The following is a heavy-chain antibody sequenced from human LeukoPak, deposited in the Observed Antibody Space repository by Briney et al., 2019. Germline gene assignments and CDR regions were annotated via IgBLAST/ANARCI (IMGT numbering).Heavy chain of an antibody. D-gene: IGHD3-3*01. Sequence: PSETLSLTCTVSGYSISSGYYWGWIRQPPGKGLEWIGSIYHSGSTYYNPSLKSRVTISVDTSKNQFSLKLSSVTAADTAVYYCARGYYDFWSGCQPGVRFDPWGQGTLVTVSS. CDR3: ARGYYDFWSGCQPGVRFDP. J-gene: IGHJ5*02. V-gene: IGHV4-38-2*02. CDR2: IYHSGST. CDR1: GYSISSGYY.